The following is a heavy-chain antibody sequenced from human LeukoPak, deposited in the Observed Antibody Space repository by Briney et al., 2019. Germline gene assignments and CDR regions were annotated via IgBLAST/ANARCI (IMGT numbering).Heavy chain of an antibody. D-gene: IGHD3-3*01. Sequence: GGSLRLSCEASGFTFSSYAMHWVRQAPGKGLEWVAVISYDGSNKYYADSVKGRFTISRDNSKNTLYLQMNSLRAEDTAVYYCARGTVLRFLEWLLESEYYYYGMDVWGQGTTVTVSS. V-gene: IGHV3-30-3*01. CDR1: GFTFSSYA. CDR3: ARGTVLRFLEWLLESEYYYYGMDV. J-gene: IGHJ6*02. CDR2: ISYDGSNK.